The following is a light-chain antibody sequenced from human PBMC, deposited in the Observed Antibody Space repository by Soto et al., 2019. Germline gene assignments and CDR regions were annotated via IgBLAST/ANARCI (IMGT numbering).Light chain of an antibody. CDR1: QTIKTY. CDR3: QQSYITPLT. J-gene: IGKJ4*01. CDR2: AAS. Sequence: DIQMTQSPSSLSASVGDRVSITCRASQTIKTYLNWYQQKPGKAPKLLIFAASDLQSGVPSRFSGSGSGTDFTLPISSLQPEDFATYYCQQSYITPLTFGGGTKVQIK. V-gene: IGKV1-39*01.